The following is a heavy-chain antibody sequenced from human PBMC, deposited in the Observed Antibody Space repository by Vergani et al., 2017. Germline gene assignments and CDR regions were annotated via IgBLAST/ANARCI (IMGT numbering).Heavy chain of an antibody. CDR1: GGTFSSYT. Sequence: QVQLVQSGAEVKKPGSSVKVSCKASGGTFSSYTISWVRQAPGQGLEWMGRIIPILGIANYAQKFQGRVTITADKSTSTAYMELSSLRSEDTAVYYCARDDYGDENYFDDWGQGTLVTVSS. CDR2: IIPILGIA. V-gene: IGHV1-69*08. D-gene: IGHD4-17*01. CDR3: ARDDYGDENYFDD. J-gene: IGHJ4*02.